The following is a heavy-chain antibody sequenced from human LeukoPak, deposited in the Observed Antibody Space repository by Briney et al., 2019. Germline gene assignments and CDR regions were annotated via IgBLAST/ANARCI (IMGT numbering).Heavy chain of an antibody. CDR2: IIPIFGTA. V-gene: IGHV1-69*13. D-gene: IGHD3-22*01. CDR1: GGTFSSYA. J-gene: IGHJ4*02. Sequence: ASVKVSCKASGGTFSSYAISWVRQAPGQGLEWMGGIIPIFGTANYAQKFQGRVTITADESTSTAYMELSSLRSEDTAVYYCARGGKGYDRSGYPYYYFDYWGQGTLVTVSS. CDR3: ARGGKGYDRSGYPYYYFDY.